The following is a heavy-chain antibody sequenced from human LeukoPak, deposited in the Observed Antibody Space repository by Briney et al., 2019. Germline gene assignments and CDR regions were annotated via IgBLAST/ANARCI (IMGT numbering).Heavy chain of an antibody. CDR3: ARVGDILTGAFDY. Sequence: GRSLRLSCAASGFTFDDYAMHWVRQAPGKGLEWVAVISYDGSNKYYADSVKGRFTISRDNSKNTLYLQMNSLRAEDTAVYYCARVGDILTGAFDYWGQGTLVTVSS. D-gene: IGHD3-9*01. V-gene: IGHV3-30-3*01. CDR2: ISYDGSNK. J-gene: IGHJ4*02. CDR1: GFTFDDYA.